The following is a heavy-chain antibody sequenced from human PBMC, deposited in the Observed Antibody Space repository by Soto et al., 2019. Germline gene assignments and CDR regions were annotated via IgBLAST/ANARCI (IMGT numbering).Heavy chain of an antibody. CDR3: AGMTAAKSRHYLDY. D-gene: IGHD2-2*01. CDR1: GASASNVEYY. Sequence: TLSPTCSVSGASASNVEYYCTWVLQRPGSGLEWIGLIHYSGTPLYTPSLRSRGPISDDTSKNHFSLHVKSGTAADTAVYFCAGMTAAKSRHYLDYWGQGSLVTVSS. CDR2: IHYSGTP. J-gene: IGHJ4*02. V-gene: IGHV4-30-4*08.